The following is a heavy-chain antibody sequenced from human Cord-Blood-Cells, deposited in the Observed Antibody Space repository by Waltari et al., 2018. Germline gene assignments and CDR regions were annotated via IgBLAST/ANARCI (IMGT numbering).Heavy chain of an antibody. V-gene: IGHV1-18*01. D-gene: IGHD6-19*01. CDR1: GYTFPSYG. CDR2: SSAYHGNT. J-gene: IGHJ1*01. Sequence: QVQLVQSGAEVKKPGASVKVSCKASGYTFPSYGISWVRQAPGQGLERMGWSSAYHGNTNYAQKLQGRVTMTTDASTSTAYMELRSLRSDDTAVYYCAIDKPGIAVAGTYVQHWGQGTLVTVSS. CDR3: AIDKPGIAVAGTYVQH.